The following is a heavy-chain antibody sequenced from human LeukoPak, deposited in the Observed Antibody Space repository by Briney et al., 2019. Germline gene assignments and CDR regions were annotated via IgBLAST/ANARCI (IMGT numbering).Heavy chain of an antibody. V-gene: IGHV3-23*01. D-gene: IGHD3-9*01. Sequence: GGSLRLSCAASGFTFSSYAMSWVRQAPGKGLEWVSAISGSGGSTYYADSVKGRFTISRDNSKNTLYLQMNSLRAEDTAVYYCAKDPSYDILTGYYNVNYWGQGTLVTVSS. CDR2: ISGSGGST. CDR1: GFTFSSYA. CDR3: AKDPSYDILTGYYNVNY. J-gene: IGHJ4*02.